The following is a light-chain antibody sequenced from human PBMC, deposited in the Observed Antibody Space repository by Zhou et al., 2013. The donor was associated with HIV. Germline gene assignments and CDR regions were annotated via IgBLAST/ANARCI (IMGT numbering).Light chain of an antibody. CDR1: SSDVGTYKY. Sequence: QSALTQPASVSGSPGQSITISCTATSSDVGTYKYVSWYQQHPGKAPKVMIYDVSNRPSGVSNRFSGSKSGNTASLTISGLQAEDEADYYCTSYTSSTTPVVFGGGTKLTVL. CDR2: DVS. J-gene: IGLJ2*01. V-gene: IGLV2-14*03. CDR3: TSYTSSTTPVV.